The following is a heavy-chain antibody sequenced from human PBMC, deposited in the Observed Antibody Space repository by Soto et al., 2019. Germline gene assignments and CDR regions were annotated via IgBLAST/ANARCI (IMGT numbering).Heavy chain of an antibody. Sequence: GGSLRLSCAASRFTFSYYAMHWIRQAPGKGLEWMAVILSDGSKQYYAEPVKGRFTISRDNSKSTLYLQMNSLRVEDTAVYYCVRTIAVAGTDAFDMWGQGTMVTVSS. D-gene: IGHD6-19*01. CDR3: VRTIAVAGTDAFDM. J-gene: IGHJ3*02. V-gene: IGHV3-30*04. CDR2: ILSDGSKQ. CDR1: RFTFSYYA.